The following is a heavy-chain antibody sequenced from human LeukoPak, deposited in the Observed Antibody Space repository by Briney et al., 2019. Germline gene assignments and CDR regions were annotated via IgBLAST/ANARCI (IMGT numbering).Heavy chain of an antibody. J-gene: IGHJ5*02. CDR1: GGTFSNYG. CDR3: ARDGLAEGIVVLNWFDP. Sequence: GASVKVSCTASGGTFSNYGISWVRQAPGQGLEWMGGIIPIFGTANYAQKFQGRVTITADESTSTAYMELSSLRSEDTAVCYCARDGLAEGIVVLNWFDPWGQGTLVTVSS. V-gene: IGHV1-69*13. D-gene: IGHD2-2*01. CDR2: IIPIFGTA.